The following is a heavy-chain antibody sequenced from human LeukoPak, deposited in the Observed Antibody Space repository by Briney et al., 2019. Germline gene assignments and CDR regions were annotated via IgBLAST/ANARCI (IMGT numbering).Heavy chain of an antibody. CDR3: ARDIESSGWYLRFDY. CDR2: IKSDGSTK. D-gene: IGHD6-19*01. CDR1: GFTFSSYW. Sequence: GGSLRLSCAASGFTFSSYWMHWVRQAPGKGLVWVSRIKSDGSTKSYADSVKGRLTISRDNAKNTLYLQMNSLRAEDTAVYYCARDIESSGWYLRFDYWGQGTLVTVSS. J-gene: IGHJ4*02. V-gene: IGHV3-74*01.